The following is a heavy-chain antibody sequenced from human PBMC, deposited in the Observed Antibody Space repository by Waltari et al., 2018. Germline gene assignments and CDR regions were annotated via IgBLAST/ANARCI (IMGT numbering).Heavy chain of an antibody. J-gene: IGHJ4*02. CDR1: GGTFSSYA. CDR3: ARAGRGSVY. Sequence: QVQLVQSGAEVKKPGSSVKVSCKASGGTFSSYAISWVRQAPGQGLEWMGWINPNSGGTNYAQKFQGRVTMTRDTSISTAYMELSRLRSDDTAVYYCARAGRGSVYWGQGTLVTVSS. CDR2: INPNSGGT. V-gene: IGHV1-2*02. D-gene: IGHD6-25*01.